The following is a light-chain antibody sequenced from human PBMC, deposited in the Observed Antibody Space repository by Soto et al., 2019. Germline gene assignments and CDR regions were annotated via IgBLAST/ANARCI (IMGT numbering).Light chain of an antibody. CDR3: QQYSNWPPIT. Sequence: EIVLTQSPGTLSLSPGERSTLSCMSSQSVSSSYLAWYQQKPGQAPRLLIYGASSRATGVPDRYSGSGSGADFTLTISRLEPEDFAVYYCQQYSNWPPITFGQGTRLEIK. V-gene: IGKV3-20*01. CDR2: GAS. CDR1: QSVSSSY. J-gene: IGKJ5*01.